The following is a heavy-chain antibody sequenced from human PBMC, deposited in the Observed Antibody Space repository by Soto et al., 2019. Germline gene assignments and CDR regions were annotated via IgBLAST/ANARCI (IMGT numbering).Heavy chain of an antibody. V-gene: IGHV3-7*03. D-gene: IGHD2-2*01. CDR3: VKDGGYCSSSTCYSPRNHYFGS. Sequence: GSLRLSCEASVFTFGDYWMSWVRQAPGKGPEWVANIKFDGSEKQYVDSVRGRFTISRDNSRNSLFLQMNSLRAGDTAVYYCVKDGGYCSSSTCYSPRNHYFGSWGQGTLVTVSS. J-gene: IGHJ4*02. CDR1: VFTFGDYW. CDR2: IKFDGSEK.